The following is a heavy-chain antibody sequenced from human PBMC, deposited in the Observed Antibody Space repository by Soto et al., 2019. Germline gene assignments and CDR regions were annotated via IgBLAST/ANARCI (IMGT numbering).Heavy chain of an antibody. J-gene: IGHJ5*02. CDR2: INHSGST. V-gene: IGHV4-34*01. Sequence: SETLSLTCAVYGGSFSGYYWSWIRQPPGKGPEWIGEINHSGSTNYNPSLKSRVTISVDTSKNQFSLKLSSVTAADTAVYYCARGDPQASYNWFDPWGQGTLVTVSS. CDR3: ARGDPQASYNWFDP. CDR1: GGSFSGYY.